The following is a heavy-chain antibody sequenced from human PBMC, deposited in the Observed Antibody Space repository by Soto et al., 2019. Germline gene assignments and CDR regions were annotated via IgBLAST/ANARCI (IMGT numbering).Heavy chain of an antibody. Sequence: EVQLVESGGGLVQPGGSLRLSCAASQFTLSTFWMNWVRQAPGKGLEWVANIKTDGSAKDDVNSVKGRFAISRDNAKNSLYLQMNSLRAEDTAVYFCARAPDSFSYGLDVWGQGTTVTVSS. CDR1: QFTLSTFW. CDR3: ARAPDSFSYGLDV. CDR2: IKTDGSAK. V-gene: IGHV3-7*01. J-gene: IGHJ6*02.